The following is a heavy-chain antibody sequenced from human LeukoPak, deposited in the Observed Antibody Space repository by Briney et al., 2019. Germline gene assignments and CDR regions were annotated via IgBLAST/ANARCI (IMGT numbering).Heavy chain of an antibody. CDR3: AREVAAAGTNAYFDY. Sequence: PSETLSLTCTVSGGSISSGDYYWSWIRQPPGTGLEWIGYIYYSGSTYYNPSLKSRVTISVDTSKNQFSLKLSSVTAADTAVYYCAREVAAAGTNAYFDYWGQGTLVTVSS. J-gene: IGHJ4*02. V-gene: IGHV4-30-4*01. D-gene: IGHD6-13*01. CDR2: IYYSGST. CDR1: GGSISSGDYY.